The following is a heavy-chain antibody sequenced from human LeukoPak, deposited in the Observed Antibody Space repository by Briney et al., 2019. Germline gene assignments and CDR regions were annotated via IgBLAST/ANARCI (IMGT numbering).Heavy chain of an antibody. CDR2: TSSSSSYI. D-gene: IGHD2-2*01. J-gene: IGHJ4*02. CDR1: GFTFSSYS. V-gene: IGHV3-21*01. Sequence: GGSLRLSCAASGFTFSSYSMSWVRQAPGKGLEWVSSTSSSSSYIYYADSVKGRFTISRDNAKNSLYLQMNSLRAEDTAVYYCARDWDVVVPAAVAFDYWGQGTLVTVSS. CDR3: ARDWDVVVPAAVAFDY.